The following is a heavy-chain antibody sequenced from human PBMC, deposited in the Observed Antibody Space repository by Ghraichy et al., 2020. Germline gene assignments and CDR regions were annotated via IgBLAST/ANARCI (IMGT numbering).Heavy chain of an antibody. CDR1: GFTFSSYA. CDR3: AKDGRDGSGILYFDY. Sequence: GGSLRLSCAASGFTFSSYAMSWVRQAPGKGLEWVSAISGSGGSTYYADSVKGRFTISRDNSKNTLYLQMNSLRAEDTAVYYCAKDGRDGSGILYFDYWGQGTLVTVSS. V-gene: IGHV3-23*01. D-gene: IGHD3-10*01. J-gene: IGHJ4*02. CDR2: ISGSGGST.